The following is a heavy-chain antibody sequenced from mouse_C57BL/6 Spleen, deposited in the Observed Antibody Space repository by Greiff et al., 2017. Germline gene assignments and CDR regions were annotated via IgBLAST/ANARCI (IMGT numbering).Heavy chain of an antibody. J-gene: IGHJ3*01. Sequence: EVKLQESGPGLVKPSQSLSLTCSVTGYSITSGYYWNWIRQFPGNKLEWIGYISYDGSNNYNPSRKNRISITRDTSKNQFFLKLDSVTTADTATYYCAREGYGSSYSFAYWGQGTLVTVSA. CDR2: ISYDGSN. D-gene: IGHD1-1*01. V-gene: IGHV3-6*01. CDR3: AREGYGSSYSFAY. CDR1: GYSITSGYY.